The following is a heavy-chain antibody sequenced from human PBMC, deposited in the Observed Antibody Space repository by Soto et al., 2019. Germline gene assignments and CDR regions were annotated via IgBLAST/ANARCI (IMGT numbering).Heavy chain of an antibody. CDR1: GFSLSTSGVG. CDR3: TRGSGSLDAFDI. V-gene: IGHV2-5*02. D-gene: IGHD3-10*01. Sequence: QITLKESGPTLVKPTQTLTLTCTFSGFSLSTSGVGVGWIRQPPGKALEWLALIYWDDDKRYSPFLKSRLTITTDTSKNQVVLTMTNMVPVDTATYYCTRGSGSLDAFDIWGQGTMVTVSS. J-gene: IGHJ3*02. CDR2: IYWDDDK.